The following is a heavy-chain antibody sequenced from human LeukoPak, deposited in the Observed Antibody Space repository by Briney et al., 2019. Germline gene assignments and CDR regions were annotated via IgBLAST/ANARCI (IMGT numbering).Heavy chain of an antibody. J-gene: IGHJ4*02. CDR3: AKGRAMLRGVTYFDY. D-gene: IGHD3-10*01. CDR2: INGSGGSK. V-gene: IGHV3-23*01. CDR1: GFTFSSYA. Sequence: GGSLRLSCAASGFTFSSYAMSWVRQAPGKGLEWVSAINGSGGSKYYADSVKGRCTNTRKNAKNTLYLQMNSLRAEDTAVYYCAKGRAMLRGVTYFDYWGQGTLVTVSS.